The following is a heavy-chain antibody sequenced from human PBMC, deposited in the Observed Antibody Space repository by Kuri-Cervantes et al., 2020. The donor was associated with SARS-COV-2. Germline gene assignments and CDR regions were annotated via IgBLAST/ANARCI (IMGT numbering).Heavy chain of an antibody. J-gene: IGHJ4*02. V-gene: IGHV3-48*02. CDR1: GFTFSSYS. CDR2: ISSSSSTI. Sequence: GESLKISCAASGFTFSSYSMNWVRQAPGKGLEWVTYISSSSSTIYYADSVKGRFTISRDNAKNSLYLQMNSLRDEDTAVYYCAKGSVAGYYYIDYWGQGTLVTVSS. D-gene: IGHD6-19*01. CDR3: AKGSVAGYYYIDY.